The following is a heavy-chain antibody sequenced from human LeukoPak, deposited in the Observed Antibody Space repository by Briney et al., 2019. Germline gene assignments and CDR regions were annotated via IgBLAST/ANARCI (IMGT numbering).Heavy chain of an antibody. CDR3: AKDPGPGIPKYYFDY. Sequence: GGSLRLSCAASGFTFSSYGMHWVRQAPGKGLEWVAFIRYDGSNKYYADSVKGRFTISRDNSKNTLYLQMNSLRAEDTAVYYCAKDPGPGIPKYYFDYWGQGTLVTVSS. V-gene: IGHV3-30*02. CDR1: GFTFSSYG. CDR2: IRYDGSNK. D-gene: IGHD6-13*01. J-gene: IGHJ4*02.